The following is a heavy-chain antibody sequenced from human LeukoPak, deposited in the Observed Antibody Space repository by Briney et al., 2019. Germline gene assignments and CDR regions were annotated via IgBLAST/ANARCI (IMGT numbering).Heavy chain of an antibody. CDR3: AKRDRTVTHAFDI. V-gene: IGHV3-23*01. D-gene: IGHD4-17*01. CDR1: GFTVSSNY. CDR2: ISGSGGTT. Sequence: GGSLRLSCAASGFTVSSNYMSWVRQAPGKGLEWVSAISGSGGTTYYADSVKGRFTISRDNSENTLYLQMNSLRAEDTAVYYCAKRDRTVTHAFDIWGQGTMVTVSS. J-gene: IGHJ3*02.